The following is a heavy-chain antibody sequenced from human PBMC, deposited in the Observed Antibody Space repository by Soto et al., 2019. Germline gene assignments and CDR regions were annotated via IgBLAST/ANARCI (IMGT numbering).Heavy chain of an antibody. D-gene: IGHD2-8*01. Sequence: PLRLSCIAAGFTFGDYAMSWVCQAPGKGLAWVDLIRSRAYGGPTDYTASVKSRFTISRDDYTSITYPPTNSVKNDHPALSDCTAGKLYPCVVFDDCCQGTLVSV. V-gene: IGHV3-49*04. CDR3: TAGKLYPCVVFDD. CDR2: IRSRAYGGPT. CDR1: GFTFGDYA. J-gene: IGHJ4*02.